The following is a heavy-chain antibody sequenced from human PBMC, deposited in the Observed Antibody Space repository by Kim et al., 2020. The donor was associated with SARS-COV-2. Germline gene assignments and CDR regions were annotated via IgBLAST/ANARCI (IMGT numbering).Heavy chain of an antibody. CDR2: TYYRSRWYT. CDR1: GDSVSDNSAA. D-gene: IGHD3-10*01. V-gene: IGHV6-1*01. J-gene: IGHJ4*02. CDR3: ARLSAGVTSRDY. Sequence: TLSLTCAISGDSVSDNSAAWNWIRQSPSRGLEWLGRTYYRSRWYTDYAVSVKSRITIRPDTSKNQFSLQLNSVTPEDTAVYYCARLSAGVTSRDYWGQGTLVTVSS.